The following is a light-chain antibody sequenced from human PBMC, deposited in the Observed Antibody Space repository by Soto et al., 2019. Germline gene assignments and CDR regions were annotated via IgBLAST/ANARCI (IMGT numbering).Light chain of an antibody. CDR2: DTS. CDR1: QTLSNSF. J-gene: IGKJ5*01. V-gene: IGKV3-20*01. CDR3: QQYGTSEII. Sequence: EVMLTQSPGTLSLSPGERATLSCRASQTLSNSFIAWYQQKPGQAPRLLIYDTSSRATGVPDRYSASGSGTDFTLTISRLEPEDFAVFFCQQYGTSEIIFGQGTLLEIK.